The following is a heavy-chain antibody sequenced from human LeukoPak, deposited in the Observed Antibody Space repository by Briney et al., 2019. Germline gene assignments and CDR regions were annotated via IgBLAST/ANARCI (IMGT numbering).Heavy chain of an antibody. V-gene: IGHV4-34*01. CDR3: ARVNTQGVPSP. D-gene: IGHD2-15*01. Sequence: SETLSLTCAVYGGSFSGYYWNWIRQPPGKGLEWIGEINHSGSTYYNPSLKSRVTISVDTSKNQFSLKLSSVTAADTAVYYCARVNTQGVPSPWGQGILVTVSS. CDR2: INHSGST. CDR1: GGSFSGYY. J-gene: IGHJ5*02.